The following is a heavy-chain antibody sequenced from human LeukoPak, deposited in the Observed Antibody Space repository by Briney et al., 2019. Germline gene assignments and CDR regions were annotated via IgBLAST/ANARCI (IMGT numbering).Heavy chain of an antibody. Sequence: PSQTLSLTCTVSGGSISDAAYYWSWIRQHPGEGLKWIGYIYYSGSTSYNPSLKSRVTISVDTSKNQFSLKLTSVTAADTAVYYCARDRPGGSSLDYWGQGTLVTVSS. V-gene: IGHV4-31*03. J-gene: IGHJ4*02. D-gene: IGHD6-13*01. CDR2: IYYSGST. CDR3: ARDRPGGSSLDY. CDR1: GGSISDAAYY.